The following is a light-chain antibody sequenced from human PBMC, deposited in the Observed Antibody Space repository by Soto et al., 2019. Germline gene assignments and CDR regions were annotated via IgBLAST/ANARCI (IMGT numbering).Light chain of an antibody. CDR2: GVS. CDR3: QQYNTWPLT. Sequence: EIVMTQSPATLSVSPGERATLSCRASQSVFTNFAWYQHKAGQSPRLLIYGVSTRATGVQVRFSGSGSGTEFTLTISSLQSEDFAVYYCQQYNTWPLTFGGGTKVEIK. CDR1: QSVFTN. V-gene: IGKV3-15*01. J-gene: IGKJ4*01.